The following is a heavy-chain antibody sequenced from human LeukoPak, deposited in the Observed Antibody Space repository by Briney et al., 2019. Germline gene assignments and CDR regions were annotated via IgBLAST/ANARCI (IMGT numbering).Heavy chain of an antibody. D-gene: IGHD2-15*01. Sequence: SETLSLTCTVSGVSISTYYWSWIRQPPGKGLDWIGYIYYSGSTNYNPSPKSRVTISVDTSKNQFSLKLSSVTAADTAVYYCARVRCSGGSCYDFDYWGQGTLVTVSS. J-gene: IGHJ4*02. CDR3: ARVRCSGGSCYDFDY. CDR2: IYYSGST. V-gene: IGHV4-59*01. CDR1: GVSISTYY.